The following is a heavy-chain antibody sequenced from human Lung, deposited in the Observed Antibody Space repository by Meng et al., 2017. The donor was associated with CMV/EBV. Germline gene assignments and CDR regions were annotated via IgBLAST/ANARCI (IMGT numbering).Heavy chain of an antibody. CDR2: IYPGDSDT. J-gene: IGHJ4*02. V-gene: IGHV5-51*01. D-gene: IGHD3-10*01. CDR1: GYSFSSYW. CDR3: ARTMGPAPFDY. Sequence: GXSXKISCKGSGYSFSSYWIGWVRQMPGKGLEWMGIIYPGDSDTTYSPSFQGQVTTSADKSISTAYLQWSSLKASDTAMYYCARTMGPAPFDYWGQGTLVXVSS.